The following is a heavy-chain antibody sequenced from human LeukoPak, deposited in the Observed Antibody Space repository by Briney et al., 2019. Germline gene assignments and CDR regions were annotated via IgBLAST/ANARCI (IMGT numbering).Heavy chain of an antibody. J-gene: IGHJ3*02. Sequence: GGSLRLSCAASGFTFNRYAMSWVRQAPGKGLEWVSAISGSGGSTYYADSVKGRFTISRDNSKNTLYLQMNSLRAEDTAVYYCAKPELGTDAFDIWGQGTMVTVSS. CDR1: GFTFNRYA. CDR3: AKPELGTDAFDI. CDR2: ISGSGGST. D-gene: IGHD7-27*01. V-gene: IGHV3-23*01.